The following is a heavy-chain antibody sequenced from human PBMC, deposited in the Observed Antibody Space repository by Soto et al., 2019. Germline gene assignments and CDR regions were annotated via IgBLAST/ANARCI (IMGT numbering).Heavy chain of an antibody. CDR1: GCSFINYW. J-gene: IGHJ4*02. CDR2: IYPGDSET. Sequence: GEALKISFRVSGCSFINYWIGWVRQMPGKGLEWMGIIYPGDSETKYSPSFQGQVTISADKSISTAYLQWSRLKASDSAMYYCARQGSYYDSKSFGYWGQGTLVTVSS. V-gene: IGHV5-51*01. CDR3: ARQGSYYDSKSFGY. D-gene: IGHD3-22*01.